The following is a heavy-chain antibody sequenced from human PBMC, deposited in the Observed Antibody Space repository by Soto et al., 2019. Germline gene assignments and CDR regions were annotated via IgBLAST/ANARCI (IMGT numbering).Heavy chain of an antibody. CDR3: AREGAIVVVPAAGGWFDP. J-gene: IGHJ5*02. Sequence: GVYGGSFSGYYWSWIRQPPGKGLEWIGEINHSGSTNYNPSLKSRVTISVDTSKNQFSLKLSSVTAADTAVYYCAREGAIVVVPAAGGWFDPWGQGTLVTVSS. D-gene: IGHD2-2*01. CDR1: GGSFSGYY. V-gene: IGHV4-34*01. CDR2: INHSGST.